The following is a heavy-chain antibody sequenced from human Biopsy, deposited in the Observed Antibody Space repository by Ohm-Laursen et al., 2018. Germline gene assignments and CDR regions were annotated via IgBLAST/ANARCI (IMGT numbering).Heavy chain of an antibody. CDR3: AKTFHGSSFLYDY. J-gene: IGHJ4*02. CDR2: LSGSGGTT. CDR1: GFTFSSYG. V-gene: IGHV3-23*01. D-gene: IGHD2-15*01. Sequence: SLRLSCSASGFTFSSYGMSWVRQAPGKGLEWVSVLSGSGGTTYYADSVKGRFTISRDNSKNTLYLQMNSLTAEDTAVYYCAKTFHGSSFLYDYWGLGTRVTVSS.